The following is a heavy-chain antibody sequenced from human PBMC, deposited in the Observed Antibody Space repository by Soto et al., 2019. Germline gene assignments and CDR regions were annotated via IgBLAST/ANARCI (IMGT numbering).Heavy chain of an antibody. V-gene: IGHV3-64D*06. CDR1: GFTFSVYK. CDR2: ISNQGDTT. CDR3: AAAKLLPFEY. J-gene: IGHJ4*02. D-gene: IGHD2-15*01. Sequence: XGSLRLSCSTSGFTFSVYKMHWVRQAPGKGLEYVSGISNQGDTTYYADSVKGRFTISRDNSENTLYFQMSSLRPEDTAVYYCAAAKLLPFEYWGQGTQVTVSS.